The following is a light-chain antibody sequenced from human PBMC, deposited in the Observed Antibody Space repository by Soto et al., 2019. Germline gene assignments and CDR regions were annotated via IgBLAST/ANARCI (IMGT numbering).Light chain of an antibody. V-gene: IGLV2-8*01. CDR3: SSSAGSNNLGV. J-gene: IGLJ2*01. Sequence: QSALTQPPSASGSPGQSVTISCTGTSSDVGGYNYVSWYQQHPGKAPKLMIYEVSNRPSGVPDRFSGSKSGNTASLTVSGLQAEDEADYYCSSSAGSNNLGVFGGGTKLTVL. CDR1: SSDVGGYNY. CDR2: EVS.